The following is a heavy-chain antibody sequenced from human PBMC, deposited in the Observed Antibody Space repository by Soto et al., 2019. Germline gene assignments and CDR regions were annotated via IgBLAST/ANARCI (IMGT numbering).Heavy chain of an antibody. D-gene: IGHD3-10*01. J-gene: IGHJ3*02. CDR1: GYTFTGYY. CDR2: INPNSGGT. Sequence: ASVKVSCKASGYTFTGYYMHWVRQAPGQGLEWMGWINPNSGGTNYAQKFQGWVTMTRDTSISTAYMELSRLRSDDTAVYYCARDRRGNLTLRRSWDNDAFDIWGQGTMVTVSS. V-gene: IGHV1-2*04. CDR3: ARDRRGNLTLRRSWDNDAFDI.